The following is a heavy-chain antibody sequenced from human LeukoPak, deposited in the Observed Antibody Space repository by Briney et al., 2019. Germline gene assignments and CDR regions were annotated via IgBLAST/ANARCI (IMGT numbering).Heavy chain of an antibody. CDR2: IIPIFGTA. D-gene: IGHD6-13*01. CDR1: GGTFSSYA. CDR3: ASSRYSSSWYRYYYYYMDV. Sequence: SVKVSCKASGGTFSSYAISWVRQAPGQGLEWMGGIIPIFGTANYAQKFQGRVTITADKSTSTAYMELSSLRSEDTAVYYCASSRYSSSWYRYYYYYMDVWGKGTTVTISS. V-gene: IGHV1-69*06. J-gene: IGHJ6*03.